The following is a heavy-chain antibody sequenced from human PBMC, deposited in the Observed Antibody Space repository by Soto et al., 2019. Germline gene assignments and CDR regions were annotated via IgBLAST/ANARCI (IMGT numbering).Heavy chain of an antibody. CDR3: ARAHITASRLMWYIDL. V-gene: IGHV6-1*01. D-gene: IGHD6-6*01. J-gene: IGHJ2*01. CDR1: GDSVSSDSAS. Sequence: SQTLSLTCAISGDSVSSDSASWHWIRQSPSRGLEWLGRTYYRSKWYNDYALSLKSRIAISPDTSKNQLSLQLNSVTPEDTAVYYCARAHITASRLMWYIDLWGRGTMVTVSS. CDR2: TYYRSKWYN.